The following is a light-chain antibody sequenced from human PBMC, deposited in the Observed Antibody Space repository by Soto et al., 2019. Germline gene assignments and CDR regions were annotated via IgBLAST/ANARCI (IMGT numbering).Light chain of an antibody. CDR1: SGHSCYA. CDR2: VNSDGSH. V-gene: IGLV4-69*01. Sequence: QSVLTQSPSASASLGASVKLTCTLSSGHSCYAIAWHQQQPEKGPRYLMKVNSDGSHSKGDGIPDRFSGSSSGAERYLTISSLHSEDEADYYCQTWGTGIQAVFGTRTKVTVL. CDR3: QTWGTGIQAV. J-gene: IGLJ1*01.